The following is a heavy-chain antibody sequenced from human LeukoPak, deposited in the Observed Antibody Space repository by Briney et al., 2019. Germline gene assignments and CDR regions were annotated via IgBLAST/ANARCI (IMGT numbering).Heavy chain of an antibody. V-gene: IGHV1-69*04. CDR2: ILPILATA. Sequence: GASVKVSCKASGGTFSTYAISWVRQAPGQGLEWVGRILPILATADYAQRFQGRVTITADNSTSTAYMELSSLRSDDTAVYYCARVNPHCSGITCYTNYFDYWGQGTLVTVSS. D-gene: IGHD2-2*02. CDR3: ARVNPHCSGITCYTNYFDY. CDR1: GGTFSTYA. J-gene: IGHJ4*02.